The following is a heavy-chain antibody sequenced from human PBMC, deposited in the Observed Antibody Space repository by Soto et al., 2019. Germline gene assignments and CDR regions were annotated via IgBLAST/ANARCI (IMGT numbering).Heavy chain of an antibody. D-gene: IGHD3-22*01. V-gene: IGHV1-69*13. CDR2: IIPIFGTA. Sequence: SVKVSCKASGGTFSSYAISWVRQAPGQGLEWMGGIIPIFGTANYAQKFQGRVTITADEYTSTAYMERSSLRTEDTAVYYCARGPHYYDSSGYYYYYFDYWGQGTLVTVSS. CDR1: GGTFSSYA. CDR3: ARGPHYYDSSGYYYYYFDY. J-gene: IGHJ4*02.